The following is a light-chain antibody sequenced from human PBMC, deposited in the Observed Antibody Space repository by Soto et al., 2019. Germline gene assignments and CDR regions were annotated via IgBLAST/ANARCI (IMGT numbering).Light chain of an antibody. CDR2: LNSDGSH. J-gene: IGLJ2*01. CDR3: QSLGTGLLG. V-gene: IGLV4-69*01. Sequence: QLVLTQSPSASASLGASVKLTCTLSSGHSSYAIAWHQQQPEKGPRYLMKLNSDGSHSKGDGIPDRFSGSSSGAGLYLTISSRHSEDGAEYYCQSLGTGLLGFGGGTQLTVL. CDR1: SGHSSYA.